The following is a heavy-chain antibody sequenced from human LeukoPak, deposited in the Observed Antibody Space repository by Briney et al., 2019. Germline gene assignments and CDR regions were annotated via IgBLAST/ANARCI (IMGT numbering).Heavy chain of an antibody. CDR3: AKDKETGIAAAGSWYFDY. CDR1: GVTFSNYV. J-gene: IGHJ4*02. Sequence: GRSLRLSCAASGVTFSNYVMHWVRQAPGKGLEWVAVISYDGSNKNHADSVKGRFTISRDNSKSRLYLQMNSLRAEDTAVYYCAKDKETGIAAAGSWYFDYWGQGTLVTVSS. D-gene: IGHD6-13*01. CDR2: ISYDGSNK. V-gene: IGHV3-30*18.